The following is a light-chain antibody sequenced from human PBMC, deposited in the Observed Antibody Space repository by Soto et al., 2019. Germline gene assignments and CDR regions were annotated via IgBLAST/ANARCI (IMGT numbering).Light chain of an antibody. V-gene: IGLV1-44*01. CDR3: ATWDEGLNGGV. CDR2: NNN. J-gene: IGLJ3*02. CDR1: SSNIGSNA. Sequence: QSAVTQPPSASGTPGQRVTLSCSGRSSNIGSNAVNWYRQFPGRAPKVLIYNNNERPSGVPDRFSGSKSGTSASLAISGLQSADEAYYYCATWDEGLNGGVFCGGTELTVL.